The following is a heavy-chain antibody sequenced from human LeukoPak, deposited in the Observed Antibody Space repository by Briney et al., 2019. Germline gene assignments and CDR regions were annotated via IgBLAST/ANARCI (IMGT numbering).Heavy chain of an antibody. D-gene: IGHD2-2*01. CDR3: AKDPYIVSSTSQNWFDP. Sequence: GGSLRLSCAASGFTFSSYAMSWVRQAPGKGLEWVSAISGSGGSTYYADSVKGRFTISRDNSKSTLYLQMNSLRAEDTAVYYCAKDPYIVSSTSQNWFDPWGQGTLVTVSS. J-gene: IGHJ5*02. V-gene: IGHV3-23*01. CDR2: ISGSGGST. CDR1: GFTFSSYA.